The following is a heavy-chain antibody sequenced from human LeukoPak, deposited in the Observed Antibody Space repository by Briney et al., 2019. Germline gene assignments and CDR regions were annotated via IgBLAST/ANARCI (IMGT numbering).Heavy chain of an antibody. CDR1: GGSISSSSYS. CDR3: ARHWPHSGSFDYFDY. D-gene: IGHD1-26*01. V-gene: IGHV4-39*01. CDR2: IYYSGST. J-gene: IGHJ4*02. Sequence: SETLSLTCTVSGGSISSSSYSWGWIRQPPWKGLDWIGSIYYSGSTYYNPSLKSRVTISVDTSKNQFSLKLSSVTAADTAVYYCARHWPHSGSFDYFDYWGQGTLVTVSS.